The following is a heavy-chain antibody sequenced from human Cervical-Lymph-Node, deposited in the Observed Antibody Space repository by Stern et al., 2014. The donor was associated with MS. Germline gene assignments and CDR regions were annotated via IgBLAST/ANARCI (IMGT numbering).Heavy chain of an antibody. CDR2: INPKSGGT. Sequence: QVPLLESGAEVEKPGASVKVSCKASGYIFTDYYLHWVRQAPGQGLEWMGRINPKSGGTSYAQSFQGRVTLTRDTSITTAYMDLSRLTSDDTAVYYCTRALRIADRPSPGGHWFDPWGQGTLVIVSS. CDR1: GYIFTDYY. V-gene: IGHV1-2*02. D-gene: IGHD6-6*01. CDR3: TRALRIADRPSPGGHWFDP. J-gene: IGHJ5*02.